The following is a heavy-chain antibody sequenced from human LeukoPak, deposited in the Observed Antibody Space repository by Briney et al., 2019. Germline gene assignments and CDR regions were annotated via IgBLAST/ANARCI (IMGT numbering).Heavy chain of an antibody. CDR3: ARDPEGY. CDR2: IYYSGST. V-gene: IGHV4-31*02. J-gene: IGHJ4*02. CDR1: GXSVXSSNYY. Sequence: LXLTXXXXGXSVXSSNYYWSWIRXXPXKGLEWIGYIYYSGSTYYNPSLKSRVTISVDTSKNQFSLKLSSATVADTAVYYCARDPEGYWGQGTLVTVSS.